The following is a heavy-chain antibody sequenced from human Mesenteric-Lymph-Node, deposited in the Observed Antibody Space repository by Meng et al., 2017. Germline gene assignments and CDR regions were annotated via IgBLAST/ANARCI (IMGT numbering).Heavy chain of an antibody. CDR1: GYTFSTYG. Sequence: ASVKVSCKASGYTFSTYGFNWVRQAPGQGFEWMGWISAYSGNTNYAQKLQGRVTMTRDTSTSTVYMELRSLRSDDTAAYYCARDPLTGVCQGDKCYSAGDYWGQGTLVAVSS. V-gene: IGHV1-18*01. CDR2: ISAYSGNT. J-gene: IGHJ4*02. D-gene: IGHD2-15*01. CDR3: ARDPLTGVCQGDKCYSAGDY.